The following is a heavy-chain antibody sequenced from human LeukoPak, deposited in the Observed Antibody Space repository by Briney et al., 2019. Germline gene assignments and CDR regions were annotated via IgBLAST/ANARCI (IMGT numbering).Heavy chain of an antibody. Sequence: GGSLRLSCAASGFTFSSYGMHWVRQAPGKGLEWVAVISYDGSNKYYADSVKGRFTISRDNSKNTLYLQMNSLRAEDTAVYYCAKSSAAFFDYWGQGTLVTVSS. CDR1: GFTFSSYG. V-gene: IGHV3-30*18. J-gene: IGHJ4*02. D-gene: IGHD6-25*01. CDR2: ISYDGSNK. CDR3: AKSSAAFFDY.